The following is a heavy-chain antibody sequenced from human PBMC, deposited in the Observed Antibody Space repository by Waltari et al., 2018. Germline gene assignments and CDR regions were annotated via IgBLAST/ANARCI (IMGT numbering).Heavy chain of an antibody. J-gene: IGHJ6*02. CDR2: INHSGST. Sequence: QVQLQQWGAGLLKPSETLSLTCAVYAGSFSGYYCSWIRQPPGKGLEWIGEINHSGSTNYNPALKSRVTISVDTSKNQFSLKLSSVTAADTAVYYCARGPLRYFDRNYYGMDVWGQGTTVTVSS. V-gene: IGHV4-34*01. CDR1: AGSFSGYY. D-gene: IGHD3-9*01. CDR3: ARGPLRYFDRNYYGMDV.